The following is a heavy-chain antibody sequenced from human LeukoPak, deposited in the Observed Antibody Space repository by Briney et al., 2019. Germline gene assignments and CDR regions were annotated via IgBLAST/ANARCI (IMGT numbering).Heavy chain of an antibody. Sequence: GGSLRLSCAASGFTFSSYEMNWVRQAPGKGLEWVSYISSSGSTIYYADSVKGRFTISRDNAKNSLYLQMNSLRAEDTAVYYCARAHRYYYDSSGYYDYWGQGTLVTVSS. CDR2: ISSSGSTI. CDR3: ARAHRYYYDSSGYYDY. CDR1: GFTFSSYE. D-gene: IGHD3-22*01. V-gene: IGHV3-48*03. J-gene: IGHJ4*02.